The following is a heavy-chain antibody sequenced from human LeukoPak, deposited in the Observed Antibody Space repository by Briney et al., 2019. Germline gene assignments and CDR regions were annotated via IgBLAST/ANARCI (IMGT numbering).Heavy chain of an antibody. CDR3: ARWWIVRGVLMYFDL. J-gene: IGHJ2*01. CDR1: GGSISSYY. D-gene: IGHD3-10*01. Sequence: SETLSLTCTVSGGSISSYYGSWIRQPPGKGLEWIGYIYYSGSTNYNPSLKSRVTISVDTSKNQFSLELSSVTAADTAVYYCARWWIVRGVLMYFDLWGRGTLVTVSS. V-gene: IGHV4-59*01. CDR2: IYYSGST.